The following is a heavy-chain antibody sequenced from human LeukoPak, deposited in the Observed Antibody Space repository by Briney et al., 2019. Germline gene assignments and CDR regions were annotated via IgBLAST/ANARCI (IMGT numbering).Heavy chain of an antibody. V-gene: IGHV3-73*01. CDR1: GFTFSGSA. Sequence: EGSLRLSCAASGFTFSGSAMHWVRQASGRGLEWVGRIRSKANSYATAYAASVKGRFTISRDDSKNTAYLQMNSLKTEDTAVYYCTRLTTDYGDYYYYGMDVWGQGTTVTVSS. J-gene: IGHJ6*02. CDR3: TRLTTDYGDYYYYGMDV. CDR2: IRSKANSYAT. D-gene: IGHD4-17*01.